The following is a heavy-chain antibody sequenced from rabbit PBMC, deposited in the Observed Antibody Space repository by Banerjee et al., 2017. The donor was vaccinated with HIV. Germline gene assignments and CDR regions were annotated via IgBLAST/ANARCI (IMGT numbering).Heavy chain of an antibody. V-gene: IGHV1S45*01. CDR1: GFSFSNKYV. D-gene: IGHD6-1*01. CDR3: ASGGVGYSCAFNL. CDR2: INTSSGNT. J-gene: IGHJ4*01. Sequence: QEQLEESGGDLVKPEGSLTLTCTASGFSFSNKYVMCWVRQAPGKGLEWIACINTSSGNTVYASWAKGRFTISKTSSSTVTLQMTSLTAADTATYFCASGGVGYSCAFNLWGQGTLVTVS.